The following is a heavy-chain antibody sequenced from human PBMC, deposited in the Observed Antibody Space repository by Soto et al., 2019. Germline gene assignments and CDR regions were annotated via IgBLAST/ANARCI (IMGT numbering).Heavy chain of an antibody. Sequence: SVKVSCKASGGTFSSYTISWVRQAPGQGLEWMGRIIPILGIANYAQKIQGRVTITTDKSTRTAYMELSSLRSGDTAVYYCARVGCSGGSCYSSWFDPWGQRTLVTVSS. CDR2: IIPILGIA. J-gene: IGHJ5*02. CDR1: GGTFSSYT. D-gene: IGHD2-15*01. V-gene: IGHV1-69*02. CDR3: ARVGCSGGSCYSSWFDP.